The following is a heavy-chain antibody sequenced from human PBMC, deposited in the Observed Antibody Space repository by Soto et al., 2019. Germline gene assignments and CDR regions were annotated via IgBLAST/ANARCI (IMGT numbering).Heavy chain of an antibody. CDR1: GGSISNYY. J-gene: IGHJ4*02. V-gene: IGHV4-59*08. CDR3: ASRWGRSFDY. D-gene: IGHD2-15*01. Sequence: QVQLQESGPGLVKPSETLSLTCTVSGGSISNYYWSWIRQPPGKGLEWIGYIYYSGSTNYNPSLKCRVTISVDTSKNQFSLKLSSVTAADTAVYYCASRWGRSFDYWGQGTLVTVSS. CDR2: IYYSGST.